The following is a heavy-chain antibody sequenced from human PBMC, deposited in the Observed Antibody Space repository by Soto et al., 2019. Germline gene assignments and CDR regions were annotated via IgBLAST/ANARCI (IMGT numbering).Heavy chain of an antibody. Sequence: EVQLVESGGGLSKPGGSRGVSCAASGFPFISYGMIWGRQAPGKGLEWLANIKVDGSEKYYVDSVKGRFTIPIENAKNSLYLQMISLRVEDTAVYYCARDIVATIGGFDYWGLGALVIVSS. CDR2: IKVDGSEK. CDR3: ARDIVATIGGFDY. D-gene: IGHD5-12*01. V-gene: IGHV3-7*01. CDR1: GFPFISYG. J-gene: IGHJ4*02.